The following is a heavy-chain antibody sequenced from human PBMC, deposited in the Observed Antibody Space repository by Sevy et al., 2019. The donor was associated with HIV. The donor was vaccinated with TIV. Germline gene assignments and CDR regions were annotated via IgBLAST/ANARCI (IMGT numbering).Heavy chain of an antibody. Sequence: GGSLRLSCAASGFTFSSYWMTWVRQAPGKGLEWVANIKQDGSEKFYVDSVKGRFTISRDNANNSLFLQRNSLGAEDTAVYYCARPYRTDPFYYSGSSGYYYPSYFDNWGQGTLVTVSS. CDR1: GFTFSSYW. D-gene: IGHD3-22*01. CDR3: ARPYRTDPFYYSGSSGYYYPSYFDN. V-gene: IGHV3-7*01. J-gene: IGHJ4*02. CDR2: IKQDGSEK.